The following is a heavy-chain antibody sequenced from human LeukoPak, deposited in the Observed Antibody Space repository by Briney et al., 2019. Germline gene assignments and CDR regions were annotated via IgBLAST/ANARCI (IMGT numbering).Heavy chain of an antibody. V-gene: IGHV3-74*01. CDR3: ARVRAPGPFDY. CDR1: GFTFSSYW. J-gene: IGHJ4*02. CDR2: INSDGSGT. Sequence: GGSLRLSCAASGFTFSSYWMHWVRQAPGKGLVWVSRINSDGSGTSYADSVKGRFTISRDNAKNTLYLQMNSLRAEDTAVYYCARVRAPGPFDYWGQGTLVTVSS. D-gene: IGHD1-14*01.